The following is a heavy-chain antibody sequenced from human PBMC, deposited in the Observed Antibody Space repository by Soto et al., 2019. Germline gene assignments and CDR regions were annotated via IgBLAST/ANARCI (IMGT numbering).Heavy chain of an antibody. CDR2: ISGSGGST. J-gene: IGHJ3*02. CDR3: GGGSGWYSAFDI. Sequence: EVQLLESGGGLVQPGGSLRLSCAASGFTFSSYAMSWVRQAPGKGLEWVSAISGSGGSTYYADSVKGRFTISRDNSKNTLCLQMNCLGAVATAVYYCGGGSGWYSAFDIWGQGTMVTVSS. D-gene: IGHD6-19*01. CDR1: GFTFSSYA. V-gene: IGHV3-23*01.